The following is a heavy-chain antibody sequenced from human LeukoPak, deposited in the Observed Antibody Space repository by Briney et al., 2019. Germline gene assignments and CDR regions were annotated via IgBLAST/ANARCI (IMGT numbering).Heavy chain of an antibody. Sequence: GGSLRLSCTASGFTFTSYSMSWVRQAPGKGLEWVSGTSDRGDYTYYADSVKGRFTISRDSSKNTLFLQMNSLRAEDTALYFCARKAQYNGHYPLDYWGQGTLVTVSS. CDR2: TSDRGDYT. CDR3: ARKAQYNGHYPLDY. V-gene: IGHV3-23*01. CDR1: GFTFTSYS. D-gene: IGHD1-7*01. J-gene: IGHJ4*02.